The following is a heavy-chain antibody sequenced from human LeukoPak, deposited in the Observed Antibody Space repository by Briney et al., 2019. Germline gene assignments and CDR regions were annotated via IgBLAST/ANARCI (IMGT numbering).Heavy chain of an antibody. V-gene: IGHV4-34*01. CDR1: GVSFSGYY. CDR3: ARGRPLDY. Sequence: SETLSLTCAVYGVSFSGYYWSWIRQPPGKGLGWIGKINHSGSTNYNPSLKSRVTISVDTSKNQFSLKLSSVTAADTAVYYCARGRPLDYWGQGTLVTVSS. J-gene: IGHJ4*02. CDR2: INHSGST.